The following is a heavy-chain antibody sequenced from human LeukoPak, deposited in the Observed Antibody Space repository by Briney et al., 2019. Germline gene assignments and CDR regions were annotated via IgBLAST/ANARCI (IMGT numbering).Heavy chain of an antibody. J-gene: IGHJ4*02. CDR1: GGSISSGGYY. D-gene: IGHD6-19*01. Sequence: PSETLSLTCTVSGGSISSGGYYWSWIRQHPGKGLEWIGYIYYSGSTCYNPSLKSRVTISVDTSKNQFSLKLSSVTAADTAVYYCARVEYSSGWYGVDYWGQGTLVTVSS. V-gene: IGHV4-31*03. CDR2: IYYSGST. CDR3: ARVEYSSGWYGVDY.